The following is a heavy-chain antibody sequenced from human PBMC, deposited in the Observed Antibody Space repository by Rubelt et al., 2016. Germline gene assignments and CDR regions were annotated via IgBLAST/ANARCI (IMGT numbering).Heavy chain of an antibody. CDR1: GFTFSTYW. D-gene: IGHD2-2*01. J-gene: IGHJ6*02. V-gene: IGHV3-7*01. CDR2: IKQDGSEN. CDR3: AKAAHCSSTTCHVHGMDV. Sequence: EVQLVESGGGLVQPGGSLRLSCAASGFTFSTYWMSWVRQAPGKGLEWVANIKQDGSENYYVDSVKGRFTISRDNAKNSLYLQRNSLRAEDTAVYYCAKAAHCSSTTCHVHGMDVWGQGTTVTVSS.